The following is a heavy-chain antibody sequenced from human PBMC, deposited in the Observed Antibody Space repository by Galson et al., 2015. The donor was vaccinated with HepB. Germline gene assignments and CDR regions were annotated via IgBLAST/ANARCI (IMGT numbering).Heavy chain of an antibody. CDR1: GFTFSSYS. V-gene: IGHV3-21*01. D-gene: IGHD2-2*01. CDR2: ISSSSSYI. Sequence: SLRLSCAASGFTFSSYSMNWVRQAPGKGLEWVSSISSSSSYIYYADSVKGRFTISRDNAKNSLYLQMNSLRAEDTAVYYCATFLAPYCSSTSCSYYYYYGMDVWGQGTTVTVSS. CDR3: ATFLAPYCSSTSCSYYYYYGMDV. J-gene: IGHJ6*02.